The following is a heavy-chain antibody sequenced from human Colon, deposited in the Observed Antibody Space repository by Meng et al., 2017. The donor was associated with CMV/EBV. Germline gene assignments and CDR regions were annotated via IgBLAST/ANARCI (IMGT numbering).Heavy chain of an antibody. CDR3: ARARMVATPYYTDSSAYYLPDY. J-gene: IGHJ4*02. V-gene: IGHV1-3*01. CDR1: FT. CDR2: INPGNGDT. D-gene: IGHD3-22*01. Sequence: FTRHWVRQEPGQRLEWMGWINPGNGDTTFSQNFQGRVTITRDASARIAYMEVNSLRSEDTAVYYCARARMVATPYYTDSSAYYLPDYWGQGTLVTVSS.